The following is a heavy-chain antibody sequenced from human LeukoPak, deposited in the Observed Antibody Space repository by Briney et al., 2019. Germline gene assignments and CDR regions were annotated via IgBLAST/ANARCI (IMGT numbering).Heavy chain of an antibody. CDR1: GYSISSGYY. CDR3: ATGDQVAYCGGDCRSVVDY. D-gene: IGHD2-21*01. Sequence: SETLSLTCAVSGYSISSGYYWGWIRQPPGKGLERIGSIYHSGSTYYNPSLKSRVTISVDTSKNQFSLKLSSVTAADTAVYYCATGDQVAYCGGDCRSVVDYWGQGTLVTVSS. CDR2: IYHSGST. V-gene: IGHV4-38-2*01. J-gene: IGHJ4*02.